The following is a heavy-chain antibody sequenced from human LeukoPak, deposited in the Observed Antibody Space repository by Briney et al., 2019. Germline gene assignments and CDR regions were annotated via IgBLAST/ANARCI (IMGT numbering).Heavy chain of an antibody. CDR2: IYYSGST. CDR1: GGSIRSPGYY. D-gene: IGHD6-13*01. Sequence: KPSETLSLTCTVSGGSIRSPGYYWGWTRQPPGKGLEWIGSIYYSGSTYYNPSLKSRVTISVDTSKNQFSLKLSSVTAADTAVYYCARAQGRSRRPFDPWGQGTLVTVSS. V-gene: IGHV4-39*07. J-gene: IGHJ5*02. CDR3: ARAQGRSRRPFDP.